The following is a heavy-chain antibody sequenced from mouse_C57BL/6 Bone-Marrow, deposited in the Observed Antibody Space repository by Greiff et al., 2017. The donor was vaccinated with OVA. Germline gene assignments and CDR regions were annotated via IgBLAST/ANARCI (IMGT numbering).Heavy chain of an antibody. CDR3: ARSELVFAY. CDR2: INPYNGGT. CDR1: GYTFTDYY. J-gene: IGHJ3*01. V-gene: IGHV1-19*01. Sequence: EVKLQESGPVLVKPGASVKMSCKASGYTFTDYYMNWVKQSHGKSLEWIGVINPYNGGTSYNQKFKGKATLTVDKSSSTAYMELNSLTSEDSAVYYCARSELVFAYWGQGTLVTVSA.